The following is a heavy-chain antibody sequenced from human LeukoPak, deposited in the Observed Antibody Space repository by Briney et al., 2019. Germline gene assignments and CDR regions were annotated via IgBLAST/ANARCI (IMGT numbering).Heavy chain of an antibody. CDR3: AKEACGGSCYSDYFDY. CDR1: GFTFSFYA. Sequence: GGSLRLSCAASGFTFSFYAMSWVRQAPGKGLEWVSSISGSGGSTYYADSVKGRFTISRDNSKNTLFLQVNSLRAEDTAVYYCAKEACGGSCYSDYFDYWGQGTLVTVSS. V-gene: IGHV3-23*01. J-gene: IGHJ4*02. CDR2: ISGSGGST. D-gene: IGHD2-15*01.